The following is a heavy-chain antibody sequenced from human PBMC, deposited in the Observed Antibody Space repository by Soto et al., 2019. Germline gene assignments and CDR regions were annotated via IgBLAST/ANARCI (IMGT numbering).Heavy chain of an antibody. J-gene: IGHJ5*02. Sequence: PSETLSLTCTVSGGSISSGGYYWSWIRQHPGKGLEWIGYIYYSRSTYYNPSLKSRVTISVDTSKNQFSLKLSSVTAADTAVYYCAVTHNSIAARQFNWFDPWGQGILVTVSS. CDR1: GGSISSGGYY. CDR3: AVTHNSIAARQFNWFDP. D-gene: IGHD6-6*01. CDR2: IYYSRST. V-gene: IGHV4-31*03.